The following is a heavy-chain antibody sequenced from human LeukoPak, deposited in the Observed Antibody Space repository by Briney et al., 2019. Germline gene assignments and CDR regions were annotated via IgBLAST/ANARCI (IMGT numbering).Heavy chain of an antibody. D-gene: IGHD2-2*01. Sequence: GASVKVSCKASGYTFTGYYMHWVRQAPGQGLEWMGWINPNSGGTNYAQKFQGRVTMTRDTSISTAYMELSRLRSDGTAVYYCAREAPRYCSSTSCSDYWGPGTLVTVSS. CDR1: GYTFTGYY. J-gene: IGHJ4*02. CDR2: INPNSGGT. V-gene: IGHV1-2*02. CDR3: AREAPRYCSSTSCSDY.